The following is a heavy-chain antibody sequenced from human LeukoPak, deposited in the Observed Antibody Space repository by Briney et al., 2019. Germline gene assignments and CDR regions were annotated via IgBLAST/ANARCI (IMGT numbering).Heavy chain of an antibody. V-gene: IGHV4-30-4*08. CDR1: GGSISSYY. D-gene: IGHD3-3*01. CDR2: IYYSGST. Sequence: SETLSLTCTVSGGSISSYYWSWIRQPPGKGLEWIGYIYYSGSTYYNPSLKSRVTISVDTSKNQFSLKLSSVTAADTAVYYCARGSGYDFWSGYYKFDPWGQGTLVTVSS. CDR3: ARGSGYDFWSGYYKFDP. J-gene: IGHJ5*02.